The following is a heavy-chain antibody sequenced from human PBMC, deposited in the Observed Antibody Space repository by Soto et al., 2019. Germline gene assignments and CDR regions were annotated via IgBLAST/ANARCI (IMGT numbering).Heavy chain of an antibody. V-gene: IGHV1-18*01. CDR2: ISAYNGNT. CDR1: GYTFTSCG. J-gene: IGHJ6*02. Sequence: GASVKVSCKASGYTFTSCGISWVRQAPGQGLEWMGWISAYNGNTNYAQKLQGRVTMTTDTSTSTAYMELRSLRSDDTAVYYCARDFDSSVPSDYYYGMDVWGQGTTVTVSS. CDR3: ARDFDSSVPSDYYYGMDV. D-gene: IGHD3-22*01.